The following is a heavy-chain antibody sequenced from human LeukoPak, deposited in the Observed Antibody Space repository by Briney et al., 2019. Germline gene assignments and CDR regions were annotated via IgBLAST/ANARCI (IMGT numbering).Heavy chain of an antibody. CDR3: ARGGEITFKDY. D-gene: IGHD3-16*01. CDR1: GYTFTNYA. V-gene: IGHV1-3*01. J-gene: IGHJ4*02. CDR2: INAGNHNT. Sequence: ASVKVSCKASGYTFTNYAVHWVRQAPGQRLEWLGWINAGNHNTKYSQKFQGRVTITRDTSASTAYMELSCLRSEDTAVYYCARGGEITFKDYWGQGTLVTVSS.